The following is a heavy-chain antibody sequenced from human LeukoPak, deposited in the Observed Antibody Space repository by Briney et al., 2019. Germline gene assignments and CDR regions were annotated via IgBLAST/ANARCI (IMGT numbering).Heavy chain of an antibody. V-gene: IGHV3-15*01. CDR2: IKSTTSGGTT. D-gene: IGHD1-1*01. CDR1: GFTFSNVW. Sequence: RAGGSLRLSCAATGFTFSNVWMSWVRQAPGKGLEWVGRIKSTTSGGTTDYAAPVKGRFSISRDDSKNMLYLQMNSLKTEDTAVYHCATYNHKDAFDFWGRGTMVTVSS. J-gene: IGHJ3*01. CDR3: ATYNHKDAFDF.